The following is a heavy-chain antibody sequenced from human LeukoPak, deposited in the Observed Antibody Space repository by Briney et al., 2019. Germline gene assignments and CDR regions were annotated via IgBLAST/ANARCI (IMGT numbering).Heavy chain of an antibody. V-gene: IGHV3-30-3*01. CDR2: ISYDGSNK. Sequence: PGGSLRLSCAASGFTFSSYAMPWVRQAPGKGLEWVAVISYDGSNKYYADSVQGRFTVSRDNSKNTLYLQMNSLSAEDTAVYYCARGKAYYDSSGQPSMWYCFDYWGQGTLVTVSS. D-gene: IGHD3-22*01. J-gene: IGHJ4*02. CDR3: ARGKAYYDSSGQPSMWYCFDY. CDR1: GFTFSSYA.